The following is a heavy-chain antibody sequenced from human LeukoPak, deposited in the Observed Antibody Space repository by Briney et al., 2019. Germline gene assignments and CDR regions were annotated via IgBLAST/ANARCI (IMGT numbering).Heavy chain of an antibody. D-gene: IGHD1-1*01. V-gene: IGHV4-39*01. J-gene: IGHJ4*02. Sequence: SETLSLTCSVSGGSVSSSSYYWGWIRQPPGKGLEWIGSSFHSGSPYYNPSLKSRVTISVDTSKNQFPLKLSSVTDADTAVYYCARATATGSWGLFDYWGQGTQVTVSS. CDR3: ARATATGSWGLFDY. CDR2: SFHSGSP. CDR1: GGSVSSSSYY.